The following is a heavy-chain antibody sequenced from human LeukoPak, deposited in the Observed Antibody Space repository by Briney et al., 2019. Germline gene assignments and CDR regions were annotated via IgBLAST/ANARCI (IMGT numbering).Heavy chain of an antibody. CDR2: ISYHGGIQ. J-gene: IGHJ4*02. CDR3: AGAKKTVGPQTH. V-gene: IGHV3-30*01. Sequence: GGSLRLSCAASGFTFSRYAMHWVRQAPGKGLEWLAVISYHGGIQYYADSVKGRFTISRDNSRNTLYLQMHSLRPEDTAVHYCAGAKKTVGPQTHWGQGTLVTVSS. D-gene: IGHD4-23*01. CDR1: GFTFSRYA.